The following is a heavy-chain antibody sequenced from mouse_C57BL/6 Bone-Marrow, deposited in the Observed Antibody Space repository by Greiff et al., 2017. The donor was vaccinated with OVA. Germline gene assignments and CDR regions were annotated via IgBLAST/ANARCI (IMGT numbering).Heavy chain of an antibody. CDR3: ARDGNYGFAY. J-gene: IGHJ3*01. CDR1: GYTFTSYW. V-gene: IGHV1-69*01. CDR2: IDPSASYT. D-gene: IGHD2-1*01. Sequence: VQLQQPGAELVMPGASVKLSCKASGYTFTSYWMHWVKQRPGQGLEWIGEIDPSASYTNYNQKFKGKSTLTVDKSSSAAYMQLSSLTSEDSAVYYCARDGNYGFAYWGQGTLVTVSA.